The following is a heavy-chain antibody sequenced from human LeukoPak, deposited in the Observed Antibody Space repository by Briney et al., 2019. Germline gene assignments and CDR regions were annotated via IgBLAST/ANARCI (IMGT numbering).Heavy chain of an antibody. J-gene: IGHJ4*02. V-gene: IGHV4-38-2*01. Sequence: KPSETLSLTCAVSGYSISSGYYWGWIRQPPGQGLEWIGSIYHSGSTYYNPSLKSRVTISVDTSKNQFSLKLSSVTAADTAVYYCARLQGFHSFDYWGQGTLVTVSS. CDR2: IYHSGST. CDR1: GYSISSGYY. D-gene: IGHD4-11*01. CDR3: ARLQGFHSFDY.